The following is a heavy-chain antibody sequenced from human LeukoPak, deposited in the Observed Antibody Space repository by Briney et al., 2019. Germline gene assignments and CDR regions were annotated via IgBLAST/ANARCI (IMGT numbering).Heavy chain of an antibody. D-gene: IGHD3-10*01. CDR3: ARGLYGSGRRSLMAH. V-gene: IGHV3-7*01. J-gene: IGHJ4*02. Sequence: PGGSLRLSCAASGFPLHNYWMTWVRQAPGKGLEWVANINQDENEKYYLDSVKGRFTTSRDNAETSLFLQMTSLRVEDTAIYYCARGLYGSGRRSLMAHWGPGTLVAVSS. CDR2: INQDENEK. CDR1: GFPLHNYW.